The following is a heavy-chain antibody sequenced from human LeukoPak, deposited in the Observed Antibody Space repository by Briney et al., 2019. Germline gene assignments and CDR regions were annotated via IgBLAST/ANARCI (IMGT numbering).Heavy chain of an antibody. CDR1: GYSFTSYS. CDR2: FYPGDSDT. V-gene: IGHV5-51*01. Sequence: GEPLKISCKGSGYSFTSYSSGWVGKMPGKGLKWMGIFYPGDSDTRYSPSFQGQVTISADKSISTAYLQWSSLKASNTAMYYCARRAKYCSSTSCYAFDYWGQGTLVTVSS. CDR3: ARRAKYCSSTSCYAFDY. J-gene: IGHJ4*02. D-gene: IGHD2-2*01.